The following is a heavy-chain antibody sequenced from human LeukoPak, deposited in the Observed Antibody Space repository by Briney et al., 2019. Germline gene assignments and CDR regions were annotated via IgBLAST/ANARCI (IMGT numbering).Heavy chain of an antibody. Sequence: NPSETLSLTCTVSGGSISSYYWSWIRQPPGKGLEWIGYIYYSGSTNYNPSLKSRVTISVDTSKNQFSLKLSSVTAADTAVYYCARAAQSSSPFDYWGQGTLVTVSS. J-gene: IGHJ4*02. CDR1: GGSISSYY. CDR3: ARAAQSSSPFDY. CDR2: IYYSGST. V-gene: IGHV4-59*01. D-gene: IGHD6-13*01.